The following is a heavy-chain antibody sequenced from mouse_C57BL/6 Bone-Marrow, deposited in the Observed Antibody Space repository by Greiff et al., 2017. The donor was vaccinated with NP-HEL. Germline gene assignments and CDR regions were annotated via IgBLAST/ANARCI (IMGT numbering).Heavy chain of an antibody. CDR2: INPNYGTT. CDR3: ARRYLHSNYGLDYAMDY. CDR1: GYSFTDYN. V-gene: IGHV1-39*01. J-gene: IGHJ4*01. Sequence: VQLQQSGPELVKPGASVKISCKASGYSFTDYNMNWVKQSNGKSLERIGVINPNYGTTSYNQKFKGKATLTVDQSSSTAYMQLNSLTSEDSAVYYGARRYLHSNYGLDYAMDYWGQGTSVTVSS. D-gene: IGHD2-5*01.